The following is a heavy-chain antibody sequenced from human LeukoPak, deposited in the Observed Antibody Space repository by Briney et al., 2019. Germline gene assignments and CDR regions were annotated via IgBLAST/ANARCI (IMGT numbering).Heavy chain of an antibody. Sequence: SETLSLTCTVSGXSITSYYWSWIRQPPGKGQEWIGYIYYSGSTTYKPSLKSRVTISVDTSKNQFSLKLSSVTAADTAVYYCARLSIVGATNFDYWGQGILVTVSS. D-gene: IGHD1-26*01. CDR3: ARLSIVGATNFDY. CDR2: IYYSGST. CDR1: GXSITSYY. J-gene: IGHJ4*02. V-gene: IGHV4-59*08.